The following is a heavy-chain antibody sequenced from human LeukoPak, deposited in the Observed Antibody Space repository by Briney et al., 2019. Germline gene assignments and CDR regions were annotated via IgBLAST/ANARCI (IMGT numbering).Heavy chain of an antibody. D-gene: IGHD3-3*01. CDR1: GGSISSGSYY. Sequence: PSETLSLTCSVSGGSISSGSYYWSWVRQPAGKGLEWIGRIYTSGSTNYNPSLKSRVTMSVDTSKNQFSLKLSSVTAADTAVYYCASWSGSFDYWGQGTLVTVSS. CDR2: IYTSGST. V-gene: IGHV4-61*02. CDR3: ASWSGSFDY. J-gene: IGHJ4*02.